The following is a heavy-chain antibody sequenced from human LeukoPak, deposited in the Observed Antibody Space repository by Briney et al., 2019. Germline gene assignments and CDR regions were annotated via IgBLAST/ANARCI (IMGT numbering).Heavy chain of an antibody. D-gene: IGHD6-6*01. V-gene: IGHV3-7*05. J-gene: IGHJ4*02. CDR1: GFTVSSNY. CDR3: ARIGYRSSTFDY. CDR2: IKEDGSEK. Sequence: PGGSLRLSCAASGFTVSSNYMSWVRQAPGKGLEWVANIKEDGSEKYYVDSVKGRFTVSRDNTKNSLYLQMNSLRVEDTAVFYCARIGYRSSTFDYWGQGTPVTVSS.